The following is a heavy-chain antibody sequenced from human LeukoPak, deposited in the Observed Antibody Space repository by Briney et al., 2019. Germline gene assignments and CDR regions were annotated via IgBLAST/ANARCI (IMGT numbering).Heavy chain of an antibody. J-gene: IGHJ6*03. Sequence: SETLSLTCTVSGGSISSSSYYWGWIRQPPGKGLEWIGSIYYSGSTYYNPSLKSRATISVDTSKNQFSLKLSSVTAADTAVYYCARHGSPYYYYYYMDVWGKGTTVTVSS. CDR2: IYYSGST. CDR3: ARHGSPYYYYYYMDV. CDR1: GGSISSSSYY. V-gene: IGHV4-39*01.